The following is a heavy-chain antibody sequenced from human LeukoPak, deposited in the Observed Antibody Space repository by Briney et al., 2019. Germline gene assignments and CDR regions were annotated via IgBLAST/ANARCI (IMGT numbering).Heavy chain of an antibody. CDR3: VGAGWELDY. V-gene: IGHV3-7*01. Sequence: HPGGSLRLSCAASGFTFRNYWMAWVRQAPGKGLEWVAHIKEDGTEKYYVDSVKGRFTISRDDARKLFFLHMNSLRVEDSATYFCVGAGWELDYWGQGTLVTVSS. D-gene: IGHD6-19*01. CDR2: IKEDGTEK. J-gene: IGHJ4*02. CDR1: GFTFRNYW.